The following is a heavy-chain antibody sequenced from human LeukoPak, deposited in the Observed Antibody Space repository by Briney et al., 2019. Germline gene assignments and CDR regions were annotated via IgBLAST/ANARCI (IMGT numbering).Heavy chain of an antibody. CDR3: ARLGYSSGWGPG. Sequence: SVKDSCKASGYTFTSYDINGVRQATGRGLEWMGWMSPNSGNTGYAQKSQGRVTMTRNTSISTAYMELSSLRSEDTAVYYCARLGYSSGWGPGWGQGTLVTVSS. CDR1: GYTFTSYD. CDR2: MSPNSGNT. D-gene: IGHD6-19*01. J-gene: IGHJ4*02. V-gene: IGHV1-8*01.